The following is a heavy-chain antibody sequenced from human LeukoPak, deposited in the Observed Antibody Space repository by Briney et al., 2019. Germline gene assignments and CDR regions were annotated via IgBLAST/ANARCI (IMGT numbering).Heavy chain of an antibody. J-gene: IGHJ4*02. CDR3: AKDPRAYGGSYADY. V-gene: IGHV3-43*02. D-gene: IGHD1-26*01. CDR2: ISGDGGST. Sequence: GGSLRLSCAASGFTFDDYAMHWVRQAPGKGLEWVSLISGDGGSTYYADSVKGRFTISRDNSKNSLYLQMNSMRTEETALYYCAKDPRAYGGSYADYWGQGTLVTVSS. CDR1: GFTFDDYA.